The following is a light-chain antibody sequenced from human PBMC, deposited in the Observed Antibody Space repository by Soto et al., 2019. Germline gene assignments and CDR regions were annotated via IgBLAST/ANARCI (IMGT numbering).Light chain of an antibody. CDR2: DAS. CDR3: QQYDNLPLT. CDR1: QDISND. V-gene: IGKV1-33*01. J-gene: IGKJ4*01. Sequence: DIQMTQSPAARSASVGEGVTITCRASQDISNDLNWYQQKPGKAPKLLIYDASNLETGVPSRFSGSGSGTDFTFTISSLQPEDIATYYCQQYDNLPLTFGGGTKVDIK.